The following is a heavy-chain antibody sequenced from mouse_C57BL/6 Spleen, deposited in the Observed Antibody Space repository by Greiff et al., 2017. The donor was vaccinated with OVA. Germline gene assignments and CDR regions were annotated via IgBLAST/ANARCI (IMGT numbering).Heavy chain of an antibody. CDR1: GYSFTGYY. CDR2: LNPSTGGT. D-gene: IGHD1-1*01. V-gene: IGHV1-42*01. J-gene: IGHJ2*01. CDR3: ARDYGSSLDFDY. Sequence: EVQLQQSGPELVKPGASVKISCKASGYSFTGYYMNWVKQSPEKSLEWIGELNPSTGGTTYNQKFKAKATLTVDKSSSTAYMQLKSLTSEDSAVYYCARDYGSSLDFDYWGQGTTLTVSS.